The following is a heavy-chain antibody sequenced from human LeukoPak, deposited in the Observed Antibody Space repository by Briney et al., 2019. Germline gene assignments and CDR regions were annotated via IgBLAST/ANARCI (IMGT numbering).Heavy chain of an antibody. J-gene: IGHJ6*02. CDR2: ISSSSTHI. CDR3: ARDRRYCSSTSCYPYSYYGMDV. D-gene: IGHD2-2*01. CDR1: GFTFNTYN. V-gene: IGHV3-21*01. Sequence: GGSLRLSCAAPGFTFNTYNMNWVRQAPGKGLEWVSSISSSSTHIYYADSVKGRFTISRDNAKNSLYLQMNSLRVEDTAVYYCARDRRYCSSTSCYPYSYYGMDVWGQGTTVTVSS.